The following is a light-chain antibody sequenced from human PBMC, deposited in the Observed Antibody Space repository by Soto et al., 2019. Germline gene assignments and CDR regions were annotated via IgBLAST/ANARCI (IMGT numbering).Light chain of an antibody. CDR2: KAS. J-gene: IGKJ4*01. V-gene: IGKV1-5*03. CDR3: QQYEAYPLT. Sequence: DIPLTQSPSTLSASVGDRVTITCRASQSISSWLAWYQQKPGKAPKLLVYKASSLESGVPSRFSGSGSGTEFTLTISTLQPDDFAPYYCQQYEAYPLTFGGGTKVEI. CDR1: QSISSW.